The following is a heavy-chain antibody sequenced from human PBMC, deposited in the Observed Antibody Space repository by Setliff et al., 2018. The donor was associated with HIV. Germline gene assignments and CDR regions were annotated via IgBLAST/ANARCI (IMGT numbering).Heavy chain of an antibody. Sequence: TLSLTCTVSGGSISSHYWSWIRQPPGKALEWLARIDWDDDKKYNPSLKTRFIIAKDTAKNQVVLTMTNMDPVDTATYYCARIRMVATEGNWYFDLWGRGTLVTSPQ. CDR1: GGSISSHYW. CDR2: IDWDDDK. CDR3: ARIRMVATEGNWYFDL. J-gene: IGHJ2*01. V-gene: IGHV2-70*11. D-gene: IGHD5-12*01.